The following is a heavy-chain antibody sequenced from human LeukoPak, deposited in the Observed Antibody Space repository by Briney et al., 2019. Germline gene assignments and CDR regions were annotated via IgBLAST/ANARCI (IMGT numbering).Heavy chain of an antibody. D-gene: IGHD2-2*01. Sequence: GGSLRLSCAAAGFTFDTYPMNWVRQAPGRGLEWISYISSNRDTIYYAASVKGRFTISRDNARYSLYLQMNSLRAEDTAVYYCARYCSSTSCYDSPFDYWGQGTLVTVSS. CDR1: GFTFDTYP. V-gene: IGHV3-48*01. CDR2: ISSNRDTI. J-gene: IGHJ4*02. CDR3: ARYCSSTSCYDSPFDY.